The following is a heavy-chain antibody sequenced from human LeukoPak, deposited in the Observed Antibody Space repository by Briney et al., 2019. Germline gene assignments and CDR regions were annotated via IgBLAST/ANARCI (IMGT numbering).Heavy chain of an antibody. CDR1: GFTFSSYA. Sequence: GGSLRLSCAAPGFTFSSYAMSWVRQAPGKGLEWVSAISGSGGSTYYADSVKGRFTISRDNSKNTLYLQMNSLRAEDTAVYYCAKSNYDFWSGYYGNRYYFDYWGQGTLVTVSS. CDR2: ISGSGGST. D-gene: IGHD3-3*01. V-gene: IGHV3-23*01. CDR3: AKSNYDFWSGYYGNRYYFDY. J-gene: IGHJ4*02.